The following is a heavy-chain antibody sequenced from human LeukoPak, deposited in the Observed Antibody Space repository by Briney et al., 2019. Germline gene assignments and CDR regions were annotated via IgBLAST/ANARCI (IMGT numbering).Heavy chain of an antibody. V-gene: IGHV4-34*01. CDR2: INHSGST. D-gene: IGHD6-13*01. Sequence: SETLSLTCAVYGGSFSGYYWSWIRQPPGKGLEWIGEINHSGSTNYNPSLKSRVTISVDTSKNQFSLKLSSVTAADTAVYYCARGSLGSSWYRREYFQHWGQGTLVTVSS. CDR1: GGSFSGYY. J-gene: IGHJ1*01. CDR3: ARGSLGSSWYRREYFQH.